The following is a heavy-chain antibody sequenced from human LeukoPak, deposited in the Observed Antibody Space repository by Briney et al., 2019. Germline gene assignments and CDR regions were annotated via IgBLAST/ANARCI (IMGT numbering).Heavy chain of an antibody. Sequence: SETLSLTCAVYGGSFSGYYWSWIRQPPGKGLEWIGEINHSGSTNYNPSLKSRVTISVDTSKNQFSLKLSSVTAADTAVYYCAELGITMIGGVWGRGTTVTISS. CDR1: GGSFSGYY. V-gene: IGHV4-34*01. J-gene: IGHJ6*04. D-gene: IGHD3-10*02. CDR2: INHSGST. CDR3: AELGITMIGGV.